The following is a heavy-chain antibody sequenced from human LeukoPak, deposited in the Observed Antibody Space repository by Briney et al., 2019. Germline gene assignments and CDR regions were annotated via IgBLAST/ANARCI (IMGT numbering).Heavy chain of an antibody. D-gene: IGHD6-19*01. V-gene: IGHV4-34*01. CDR3: ARLGTAWYRDLDY. J-gene: IGHJ4*02. Sequence: PSETLSLTCSFNGASLSGYYWSWIRQTPGQGLEWIGEINHSGSTKYNPSLKNRLTISIDTSKNHFSLNLTSVTAADTAVYFCARLGTAWYRDLDYWGQGTLVTVSS. CDR1: GASLSGYY. CDR2: INHSGST.